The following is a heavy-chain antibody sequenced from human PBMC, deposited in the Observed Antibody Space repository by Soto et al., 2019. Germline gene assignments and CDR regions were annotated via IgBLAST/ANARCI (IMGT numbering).Heavy chain of an antibody. CDR3: ARVPKDDAFDI. J-gene: IGHJ3*02. CDR2: IIPIFGTA. V-gene: IGHV1-69*13. CDR1: GGTFSSYA. Sequence: GASVKVSCKASGGTFSSYAISWVRQAPGQGLEWMGGIIPIFGTANYAQKFQGRVTITADESTSTAYMELSGLRSEDTAVYYCARVPKDDAFDIWGQGTMVTVSS.